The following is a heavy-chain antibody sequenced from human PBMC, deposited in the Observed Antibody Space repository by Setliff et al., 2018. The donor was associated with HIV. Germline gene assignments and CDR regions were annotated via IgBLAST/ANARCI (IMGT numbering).Heavy chain of an antibody. Sequence: SETLSLTCTVSGGSISGSDYYWAWIRQPPGKGLEWIGSIYYSGTTYYNPSLKSRVTISVDTSKNQFSLKLSSVTAADTAVYPCARPSTGGGYNYWYLDLWGRGTLVTVSS. J-gene: IGHJ2*01. D-gene: IGHD5-12*01. V-gene: IGHV4-39*01. CDR2: IYYSGTT. CDR1: GGSISGSDYY. CDR3: ARPSTGGGYNYWYLDL.